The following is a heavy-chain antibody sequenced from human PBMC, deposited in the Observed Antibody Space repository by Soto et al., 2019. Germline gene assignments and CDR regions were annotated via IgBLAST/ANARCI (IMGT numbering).Heavy chain of an antibody. J-gene: IGHJ4*02. D-gene: IGHD6-6*01. CDR3: ARVGVAARLSLLYFDY. CDR1: GGSISSYY. CDR2: IYYSGST. Sequence: SETLSLTCTVSGGSISSYYWSWIRQPPGKGLEWIGYIYYSGSTNYNPSLKSRVTISVDTSKNQFSLKLSSVTAADTAVYYCARVGVAARLSLLYFDYWGQGTLVTVSS. V-gene: IGHV4-59*01.